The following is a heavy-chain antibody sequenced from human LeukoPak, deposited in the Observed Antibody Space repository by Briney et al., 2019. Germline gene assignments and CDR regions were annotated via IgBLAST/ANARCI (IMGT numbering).Heavy chain of an antibody. CDR3: AKALWDFWSGYCFDY. V-gene: IGHV3-21*04. J-gene: IGHJ4*02. D-gene: IGHD3-3*01. CDR1: GFTFSSYS. Sequence: GGSLRLSCAASGFTFSSYSMNWVRQAPGKGLEWVSSISSSSSYIYYADSVKGRFTISRDNSKNTLYLQMNSLRAEDTAVYYCAKALWDFWSGYCFDYWGQGTLVTVPS. CDR2: ISSSSSYI.